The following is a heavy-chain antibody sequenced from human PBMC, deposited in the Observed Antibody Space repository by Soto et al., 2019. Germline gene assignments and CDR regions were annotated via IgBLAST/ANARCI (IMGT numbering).Heavy chain of an antibody. CDR2: INAGNGNT. J-gene: IGHJ4*02. Sequence: ASVKVSCKTSGYTFTSYAMHWVRQAPGQRLEWMGWINAGNGNTKYSQKFQGRVTITRDTSASTAYMELSSLRSEDTAVYYCASGYSGSRTFEYWGQGTLVTVSS. V-gene: IGHV1-3*01. CDR3: ASGYSGSRTFEY. CDR1: GYTFTSYA. D-gene: IGHD5-12*01.